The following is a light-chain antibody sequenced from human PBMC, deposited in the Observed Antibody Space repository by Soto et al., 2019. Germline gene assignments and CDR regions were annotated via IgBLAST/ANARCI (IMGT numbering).Light chain of an antibody. CDR2: GAS. CDR3: EQYGSSPTWT. V-gene: IGKV3-20*01. Sequence: ESVLTQSPGTLSLSPGERATLSCRASQSVSNNYLAWYQQKPGQAPRLLIYGASTRATGIPDRFSGSGSGTDFTLTISRLEPEDSAGYYCEQYGSSPTWTFGQGTKVEIK. CDR1: QSVSNNY. J-gene: IGKJ1*01.